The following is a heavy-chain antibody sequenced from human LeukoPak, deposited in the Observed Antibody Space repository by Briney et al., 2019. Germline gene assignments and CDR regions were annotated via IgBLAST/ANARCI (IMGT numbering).Heavy chain of an antibody. V-gene: IGHV4-38-2*02. D-gene: IGHD6-13*01. CDR1: GYSISSGYY. Sequence: SETLSLTCTVSGYSISSGYYWAWIRQPPGKGLEWIGNIYHTGSTYYNPSLKSRVAISVDTSKNQFSLKLSSVTAADTAVYYCGRAYSSSWYFNGFDPWGQGTLVTVSS. J-gene: IGHJ5*02. CDR2: IYHTGST. CDR3: GRAYSSSWYFNGFDP.